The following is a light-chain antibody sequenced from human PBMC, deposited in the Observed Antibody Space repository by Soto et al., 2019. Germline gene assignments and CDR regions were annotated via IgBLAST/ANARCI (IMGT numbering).Light chain of an antibody. CDR3: SSYTSSLRVV. CDR2: EVS. Sequence: QPVLTQPASVSGSPGQSITISCTGTSSDVGGYNYVSWYQQHPGKAPKLMIYEVSNRPSGVSNRFSGSKSGNTASLTISGLQAEDEADYYCSSYTSSLRVVFGGGTKLTVL. CDR1: SSDVGGYNY. V-gene: IGLV2-14*01. J-gene: IGLJ2*01.